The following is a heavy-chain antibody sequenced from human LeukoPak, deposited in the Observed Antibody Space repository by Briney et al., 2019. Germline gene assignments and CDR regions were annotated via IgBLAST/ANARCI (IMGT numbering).Heavy chain of an antibody. J-gene: IGHJ4*02. D-gene: IGHD6-19*01. CDR1: GGSISSYY. V-gene: IGHV4-4*07. Sequence: ASETLSLTCTVSGGSISSYYWSWIRQPAGKGLEWIGRIYTSGSTNYNPSLKSRVTMSVDTSKNQFSLRLSSVTAADTAVYYCARVPYSSGWYDYWGQGTLVTVSS. CDR2: IYTSGST. CDR3: ARVPYSSGWYDY.